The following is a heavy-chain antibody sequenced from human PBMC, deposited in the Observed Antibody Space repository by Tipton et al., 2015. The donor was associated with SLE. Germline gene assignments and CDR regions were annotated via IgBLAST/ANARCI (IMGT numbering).Heavy chain of an antibody. Sequence: LRLSCAVYGDSFTGYYWSWIRQPPGKGLKWIGEIIHSGSTSYNPSLKSRVTMSADTPRDQFSLKLTSVTAADTAVYYRGRHRRGSNTFDIWGQGTMVTVSS. J-gene: IGHJ3*02. D-gene: IGHD2/OR15-2a*01. CDR1: GDSFTGYY. CDR2: IIHSGST. V-gene: IGHV4-34*12. CDR3: GRHRRGSNTFDI.